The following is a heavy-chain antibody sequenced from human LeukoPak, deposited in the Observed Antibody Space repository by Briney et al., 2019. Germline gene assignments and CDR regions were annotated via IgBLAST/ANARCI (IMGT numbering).Heavy chain of an antibody. Sequence: GGSLRLSCAASGFTFSDYYMSWIRQAPGKGLEWVSYISSSGSTIYYADSVKGRFTISRDNAKNSLYLQMNSLRAEDTAVYYCASQDYYYYYYMDVWGKGTTVTVSS. CDR3: ASQDYYYYYYMDV. J-gene: IGHJ6*03. CDR2: ISSSGSTI. V-gene: IGHV3-11*01. CDR1: GFTFSDYY.